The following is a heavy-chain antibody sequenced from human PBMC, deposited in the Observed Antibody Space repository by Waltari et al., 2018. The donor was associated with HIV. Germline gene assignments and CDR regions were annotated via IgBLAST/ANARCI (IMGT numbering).Heavy chain of an antibody. Sequence: QVQLQQWGAGLLKPSETLSLTCAVYGGSFSGYYWSWIRQPPGKGLEWIGEINHSGSTNYNPSLKSRVTISVDTSKNQFSLKLSSVTAADTAVYYCARSTRISVPADAPELMGDYWGQGTLVTVSS. CDR2: INHSGST. CDR3: ARSTRISVPADAPELMGDY. J-gene: IGHJ4*02. V-gene: IGHV4-34*01. D-gene: IGHD2-2*01. CDR1: GGSFSGYY.